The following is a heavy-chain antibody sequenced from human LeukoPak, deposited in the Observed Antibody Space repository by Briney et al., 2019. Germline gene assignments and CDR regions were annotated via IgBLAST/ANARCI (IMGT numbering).Heavy chain of an antibody. CDR2: ISRNSGSI. D-gene: IGHD3-22*01. V-gene: IGHV3-9*01. J-gene: IGHJ6*02. Sequence: GGSLRLSCAASGFTFDDYAMHWVRQAPGKGLEWVSGISRNSGSIGYADSVKGRFTISRDNAKNSLYLQMNSLRAEDTALYYCATKAPYYYDSSGRYYGMDVWGQGTTVTVSS. CDR3: ATKAPYYYDSSGRYYGMDV. CDR1: GFTFDDYA.